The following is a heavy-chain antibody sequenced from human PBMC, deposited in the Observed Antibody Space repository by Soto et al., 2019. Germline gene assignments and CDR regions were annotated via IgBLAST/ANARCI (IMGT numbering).Heavy chain of an antibody. CDR3: ARGRTTRLFDY. V-gene: IGHV4-59*02. Sequence: PSETLSLTCSVSGGSVSIYGWIRQPPGKGLEWIGYIYNSGSTNYNPSLRSRVTISVDTSKNQFSLKLSSVTTADTAMYYCARGRTTRLFDYWGQGILVTVSS. J-gene: IGHJ4*02. D-gene: IGHD1-1*01. CDR1: GGSVSIY. CDR2: IYNSGST.